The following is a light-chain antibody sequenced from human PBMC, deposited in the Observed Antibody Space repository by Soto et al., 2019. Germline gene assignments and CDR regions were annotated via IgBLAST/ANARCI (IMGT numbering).Light chain of an antibody. CDR1: QTLTGH. V-gene: IGKV1-5*03. CDR3: QQYKFYWT. Sequence: DIQMTQSPSTLSASVGDRVTITCRASQTLTGHLAWYQQKPGKAPNHLIYEASSLESGVPSRFSGTGFDTEFTLTISSLQPDDFATYYCQQYKFYWTFGQGTRVEIK. J-gene: IGKJ1*01. CDR2: EAS.